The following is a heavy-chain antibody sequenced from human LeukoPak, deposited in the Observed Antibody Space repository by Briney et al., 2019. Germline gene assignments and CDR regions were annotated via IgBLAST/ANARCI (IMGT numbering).Heavy chain of an antibody. Sequence: GASVKVSCKASGFTFANYYMHWVRQAPGQGLEWMGMINPSGASTTYAPKFQGRVTMTRDTSTSTVSMELSRLRSDDTAVYYCARDGCSGGSCPYGMDVWGQGTTVTVSS. D-gene: IGHD2-15*01. V-gene: IGHV1-46*01. CDR1: GFTFANYY. CDR2: INPSGAST. J-gene: IGHJ6*02. CDR3: ARDGCSGGSCPYGMDV.